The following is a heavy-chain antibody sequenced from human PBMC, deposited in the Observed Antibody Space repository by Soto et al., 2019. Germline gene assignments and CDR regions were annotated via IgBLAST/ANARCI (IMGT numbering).Heavy chain of an antibody. Sequence: GGSLRLSCAASGCTFSNYAMSWVRQAPGKGLEWVSATTTSGLYTYYADSVKGRLTISRDNSKNTLFLQMNSLRVEDTAIYYCAKDTFSKVTPQIDSWGQGTLVTVSS. V-gene: IGHV3-23*01. D-gene: IGHD2-21*02. CDR1: GCTFSNYA. CDR3: AKDTFSKVTPQIDS. J-gene: IGHJ4*02. CDR2: TTTSGLYT.